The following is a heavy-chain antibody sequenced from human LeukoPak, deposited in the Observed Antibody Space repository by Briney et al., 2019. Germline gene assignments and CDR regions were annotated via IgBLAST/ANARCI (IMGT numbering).Heavy chain of an antibody. CDR2: ISYDGSNK. D-gene: IGHD1-26*01. CDR3: ARDRVGATDYFDY. V-gene: IGHV3-30-3*01. CDR1: GFTFTSYA. Sequence: GGSLRLSCAASGFTFTSYAMHWVRQAPGKGLEWVAVISYDGSNKYYADSVKGRFTISRDNSKNTLYLQMNSLRAEDTAVYYCARDRVGATDYFDYWGQGTLVTVSS. J-gene: IGHJ4*02.